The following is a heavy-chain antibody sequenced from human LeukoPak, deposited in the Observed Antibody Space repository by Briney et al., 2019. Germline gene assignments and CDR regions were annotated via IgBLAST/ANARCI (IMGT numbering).Heavy chain of an antibody. J-gene: IGHJ3*02. CDR2: INPKRGGT. CDR1: GYTFTDNY. Sequence: ASVKVSCKSSGYTFTDNYIQWVRQPPGQGLEWMGWINPKRGGTKSERKFQGRLTMTRDTSINTAYMELSSLRSDDTAGYYCVGDAISLEPDTFDIWSQGTMVTVSS. V-gene: IGHV1-2*02. CDR3: VGDAISLEPDTFDI.